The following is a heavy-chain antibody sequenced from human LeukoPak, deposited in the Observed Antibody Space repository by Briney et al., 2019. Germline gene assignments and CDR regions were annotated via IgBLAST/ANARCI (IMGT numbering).Heavy chain of an antibody. V-gene: IGHV3-30*04. CDR2: ISYDGITK. J-gene: IGHJ6*03. D-gene: IGHD3-3*01. CDR1: GFTFSSYP. CDR3: ARAPYDFWSGYYKGDYYYYYMDV. Sequence: PGGSLRLSCAASGFTFSSYPLHWVRQAPGKGLEWVAVISYDGITKLYTDSVKGRFTISRDSSKNTLYLQMNGLRAEDTAVYYCARAPYDFWSGYYKGDYYYYYMDVWGKGTTVTVSS.